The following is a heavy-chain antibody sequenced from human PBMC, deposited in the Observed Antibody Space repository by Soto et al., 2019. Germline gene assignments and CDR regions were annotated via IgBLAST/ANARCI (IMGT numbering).Heavy chain of an antibody. D-gene: IGHD6-19*01. CDR3: TTDGGSDWSGAHY. CDR1: GFTFTNAW. J-gene: IGHJ4*02. Sequence: EVQLVESGGGLVKPGGSLRLSCAASGFTFTNAWMNWVRQTPGKGLEWVGRVRSKTDGGTADYSAPVKGRFTISRDESKDTLYLQMNSLENEDTDLYYCTTDGGSDWSGAHYWGQGTLVTVSP. CDR2: VRSKTDGGTA. V-gene: IGHV3-15*07.